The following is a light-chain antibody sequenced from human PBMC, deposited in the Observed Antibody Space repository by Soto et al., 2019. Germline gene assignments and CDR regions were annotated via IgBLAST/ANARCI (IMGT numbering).Light chain of an antibody. CDR2: DAS. Sequence: LTQSRSALSLSPGQRATLSCRASQTVRNNYLAWYQQKNGQAPRLXIYDASSRATGIPDRFSGGGYGTDFNLTISRLETEDFAVYYCQQFSSYPLTFGGGTKVDIK. CDR3: QQFSSYPLT. J-gene: IGKJ4*01. V-gene: IGKV3-20*01. CDR1: QTVRNNY.